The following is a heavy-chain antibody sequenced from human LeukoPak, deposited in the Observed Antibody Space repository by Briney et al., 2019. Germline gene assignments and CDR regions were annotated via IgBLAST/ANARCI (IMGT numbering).Heavy chain of an antibody. Sequence: SETLSLTCAVYGGSFSGYYWSWIRQPPGKGLEWIGEINHSGSTNYNPSLKSRVTISVDTSKNQFSLRLSSVTAADTAVYYCARGGIGEYDYIWGSYRYIGHHPNYFDYWGQGTLVTVSS. CDR3: ARGGIGEYDYIWGSYRYIGHHPNYFDY. CDR1: GGSFSGYY. J-gene: IGHJ4*02. CDR2: INHSGST. D-gene: IGHD3-16*02. V-gene: IGHV4-34*01.